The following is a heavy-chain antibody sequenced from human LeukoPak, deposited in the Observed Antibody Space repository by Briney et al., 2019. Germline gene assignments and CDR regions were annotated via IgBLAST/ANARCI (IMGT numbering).Heavy chain of an antibody. V-gene: IGHV3-21*01. CDR2: ISSSSSYI. CDR1: GFSISSSA. D-gene: IGHD2-2*01. Sequence: GGSLRLSCAASGFSISSSAMNWVRQAPGKGLEWVSSISSSSSYIYYADSVKGRFTISRDNAKNSLYLQMNSLRAEDTAVYYCANLPPRGYCSSTSCYDYFDYWGQGTLVTVSS. CDR3: ANLPPRGYCSSTSCYDYFDY. J-gene: IGHJ4*02.